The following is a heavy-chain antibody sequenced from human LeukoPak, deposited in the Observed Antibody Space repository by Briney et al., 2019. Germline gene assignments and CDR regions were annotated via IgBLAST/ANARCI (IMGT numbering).Heavy chain of an antibody. CDR1: GFTFSSYA. V-gene: IGHV3-30-3*01. CDR2: ISYDGSNK. D-gene: IGHD6-6*01. CDR3: ARAQRSSSSNYYYGMDV. Sequence: GGSLRLSCAASGFTFSSYAMHWVRQAPGKGLELVAVISYDGSNKYYADSVKGRFTISRDNSKNTLYLQMNSLRAEDTAVYYCARAQRSSSSNYYYGMDVWGQGTTVTVSS. J-gene: IGHJ6*02.